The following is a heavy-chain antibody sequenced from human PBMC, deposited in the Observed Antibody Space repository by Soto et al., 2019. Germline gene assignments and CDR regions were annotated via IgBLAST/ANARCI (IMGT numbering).Heavy chain of an antibody. Sequence: SETLSLTCTVSGGSISSSYWNWIRQPPGKGLEWIGYIYYSGSTNYNPSLKSRVTISVDTSKNQFSLRLSSVTAADTAVYYCAGAKGRSGPFDIWGQGTMVTVSS. CDR3: AGAKGRSGPFDI. CDR2: IYYSGST. CDR1: GGSISSSY. D-gene: IGHD3-10*01. V-gene: IGHV4-59*01. J-gene: IGHJ3*02.